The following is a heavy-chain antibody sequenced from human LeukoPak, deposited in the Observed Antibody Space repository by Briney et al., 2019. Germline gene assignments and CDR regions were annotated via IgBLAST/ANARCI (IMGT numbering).Heavy chain of an antibody. D-gene: IGHD3-16*02. CDR3: ARRAYDYVWGSYRYSLDY. Sequence: GGSLRLSCAASGFTFSSYWMSWVRQAPGKGLEWVANIKQDGSEKYYVDSAKGRFTISRDNAKNSLYLQMNSLRAEDTAVYYCARRAYDYVWGSYRYSLDYWGQGTLVTVSS. V-gene: IGHV3-7*01. J-gene: IGHJ4*02. CDR1: GFTFSSYW. CDR2: IKQDGSEK.